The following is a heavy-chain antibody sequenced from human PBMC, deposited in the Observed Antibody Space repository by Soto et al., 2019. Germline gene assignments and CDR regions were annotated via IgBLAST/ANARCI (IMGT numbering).Heavy chain of an antibody. D-gene: IGHD6-13*01. CDR3: ARSGDIAAAVPFDY. V-gene: IGHV3-21*01. Sequence: GGSLRLSCAASGFTFSSYSMNWVRQAPGKGLEWVSSISSSSSYIYYADSVKGRFTISRDNAKNSLYLQMNSLRAEDTAVYYCARSGDIAAAVPFDYWGQGTLVTVPQ. CDR2: ISSSSSYI. CDR1: GFTFSSYS. J-gene: IGHJ4*02.